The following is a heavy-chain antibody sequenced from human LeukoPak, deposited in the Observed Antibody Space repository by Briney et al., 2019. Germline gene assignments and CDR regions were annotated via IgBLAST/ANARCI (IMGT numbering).Heavy chain of an antibody. J-gene: IGHJ4*02. CDR3: ARVPNEVPGIGQIDY. CDR1: GFTFSSYA. D-gene: IGHD1-1*01. Sequence: GGSLRLSCAASGFTFSSYAMHWVRQAPGKGLEWVAVISYEGSNKYYADSVKGRFTIYRDNSKNTLYLQMNSLRAEDTAVYYCARVPNEVPGIGQIDYWGQGTLVTVSS. V-gene: IGHV3-30-3*01. CDR2: ISYEGSNK.